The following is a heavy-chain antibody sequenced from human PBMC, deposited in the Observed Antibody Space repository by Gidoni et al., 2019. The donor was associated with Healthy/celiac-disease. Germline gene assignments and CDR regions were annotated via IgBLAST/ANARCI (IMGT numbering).Heavy chain of an antibody. V-gene: IGHV3-21*01. CDR3: TKDRGEEDADY. Sequence: EVQLVESGGGLVKPGESLRLSCAASGCTFSIYSMNWVRQAPGTGLEWVSSISSSSRYKYNASSGKGRFTISSDNAKNSLYLQMNSLGAEDTAVYDCTKDRGEEDADYWGQGTLVTVSS. J-gene: IGHJ4*02. CDR1: GCTFSIYS. D-gene: IGHD3-3*01. CDR2: ISSSSRYK.